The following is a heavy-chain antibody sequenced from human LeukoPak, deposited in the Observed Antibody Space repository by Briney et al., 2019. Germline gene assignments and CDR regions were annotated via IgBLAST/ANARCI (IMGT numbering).Heavy chain of an antibody. V-gene: IGHV4-34*01. CDR1: GGSFSDYY. Sequence: PSETLSLTCAVYGGSFSDYYWSWIRQPPGKGLEWIGEINHSGTTNYNPSLESRLTMSVDPSKNQFSLKLTSATAADTAVYYCAREGSYSGSGSPPLDYWGQGTLVTVSS. J-gene: IGHJ4*02. CDR3: AREGSYSGSGSPPLDY. CDR2: INHSGTT. D-gene: IGHD3-10*01.